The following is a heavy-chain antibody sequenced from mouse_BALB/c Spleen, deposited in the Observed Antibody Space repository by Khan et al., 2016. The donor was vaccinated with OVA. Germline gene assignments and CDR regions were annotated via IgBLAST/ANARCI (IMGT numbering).Heavy chain of an antibody. D-gene: IGHD1-1*01. V-gene: IGHV3-2*02. Sequence: EVQLQESGPGLVKPSQSLSLTCTVTGYSITSNYAWNWIRQFPGNKLEWMGYISYSGSTTYNPSLKSRISITRDTSKNQFFLQLKSVTTEDTATYYCARGNYYGYYFDYWGQDTSLTVSS. CDR1: GYSITSNYA. CDR3: ARGNYYGYYFDY. J-gene: IGHJ2*02. CDR2: ISYSGST.